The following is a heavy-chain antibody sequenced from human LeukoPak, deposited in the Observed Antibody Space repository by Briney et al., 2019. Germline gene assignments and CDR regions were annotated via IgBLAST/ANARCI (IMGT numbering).Heavy chain of an antibody. V-gene: IGHV1-46*01. Sequence: ASVKVSCKASGGTFSSYAISWVRQAPGQGLEWMGIINPSGGSTSYAQKFQGRVTMTRDMSTSTVYMELSSLRSEDTAVYYCARDLMTTVTTYLDYWGQGTLVTVSS. CDR2: INPSGGST. CDR3: ARDLMTTVTTYLDY. J-gene: IGHJ4*02. D-gene: IGHD4-11*01. CDR1: GGTFSSYA.